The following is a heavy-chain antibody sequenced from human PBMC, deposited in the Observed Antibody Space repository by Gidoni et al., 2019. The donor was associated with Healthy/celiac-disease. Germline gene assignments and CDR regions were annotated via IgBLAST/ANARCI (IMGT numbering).Heavy chain of an antibody. D-gene: IGHD3-22*01. CDR3: AKEGLVRPVYYDCSPFDY. CDR1: GFPVSSYA. V-gene: IGHV3-23*01. CDR2: ISVSGGST. Sequence: RLSCAASGFPVSSYAMSWVRQAPGKGLEWVSIISVSGGSTYYADSVKRRLTISRDNSKNTLYLQMYSLRAEDTAVYYCAKEGLVRPVYYDCSPFDYWGQGTLVTVSS. J-gene: IGHJ4*02.